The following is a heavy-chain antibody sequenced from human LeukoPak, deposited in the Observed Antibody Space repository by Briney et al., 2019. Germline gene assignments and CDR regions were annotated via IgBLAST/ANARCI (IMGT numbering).Heavy chain of an antibody. CDR1: GFTVSNNY. J-gene: IGHJ4*02. D-gene: IGHD3-22*01. Sequence: GGSLRLSCAASGFTVSNNYMSWVRQAPGKGLEWVSVIYSDGDTYYADSVKGRFTISRDNSRNTLYLQMKSLGAEDTAVYYCASAPWDSSGYYDHDYWGQGTLVTVSS. CDR2: IYSDGDT. CDR3: ASAPWDSSGYYDHDY. V-gene: IGHV3-53*01.